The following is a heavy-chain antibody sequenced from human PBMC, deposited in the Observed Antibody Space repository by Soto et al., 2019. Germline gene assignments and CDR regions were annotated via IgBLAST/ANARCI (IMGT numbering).Heavy chain of an antibody. J-gene: IGHJ4*02. D-gene: IGHD6-19*01. CDR2: ISGSGGST. Sequence: GALRRSCAPSGLTFCSYAMSSVRQDPGKGLEWVSAISGSGGSTYYADSVKGRFTISRDNSKNTLYLQMNSLRAEDTAVYYCAKVWGIAVAGPPYYFDYWGQGTLVTVSS. V-gene: IGHV3-23*01. CDR1: GLTFCSYA. CDR3: AKVWGIAVAGPPYYFDY.